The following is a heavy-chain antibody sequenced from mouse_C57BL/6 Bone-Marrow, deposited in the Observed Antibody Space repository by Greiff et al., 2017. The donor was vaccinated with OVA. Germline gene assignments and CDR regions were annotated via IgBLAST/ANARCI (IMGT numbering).Heavy chain of an antibody. V-gene: IGHV14-4*01. D-gene: IGHD2-1*01. CDR2: IDPENGDT. Sequence: VQLKESAAELVRPGASVKLSCTASGFNIKDDYMHWVKQRPEQGLEWIGWIDPENGDTEYASKFQGKATITADTSSNTAYLQLSSLTSEDTAVYYCTSYGNFDYWGQGTTLTVSS. J-gene: IGHJ2*01. CDR1: GFNIKDDY. CDR3: TSYGNFDY.